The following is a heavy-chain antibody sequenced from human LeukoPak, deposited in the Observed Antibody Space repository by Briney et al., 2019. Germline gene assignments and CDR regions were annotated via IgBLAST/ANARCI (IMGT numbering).Heavy chain of an antibody. D-gene: IGHD5-12*01. CDR1: GYSFAYYW. CDR2: IYPGDSDT. V-gene: IGHV5-51*01. CDR3: ARHIGYSAWNPDY. Sequence: GESLKISCKGFGYSFAYYWIGWVRQMPGKGLEWMGIIYPGDSDTRYSPSFQGQVTISADKSISTAYLQWSSLRASDTAMYYCARHIGYSAWNPDYWGQGTLVTVSS. J-gene: IGHJ4*02.